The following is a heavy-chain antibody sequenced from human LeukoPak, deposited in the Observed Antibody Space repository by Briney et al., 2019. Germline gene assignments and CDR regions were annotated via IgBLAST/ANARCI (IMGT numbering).Heavy chain of an antibody. CDR3: ATYYYDSSGYYYFDY. CDR1: GGSVSSGSYY. D-gene: IGHD3-22*01. CDR2: IYYSGST. V-gene: IGHV4-61*01. Sequence: PSETLSLTCTVSGGSVSSGSYYWSWIRQPPGKGLEWIGYIYYSGSTNYNPSLKSRVTISVDTSKNQFSLKLSSVTAADTAVYCCATYYYDSSGYYYFDYWGQGTLVTVSS. J-gene: IGHJ4*02.